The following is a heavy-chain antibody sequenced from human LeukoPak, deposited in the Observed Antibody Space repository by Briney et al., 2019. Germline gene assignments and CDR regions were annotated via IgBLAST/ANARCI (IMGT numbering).Heavy chain of an antibody. V-gene: IGHV3-23*01. Sequence: GGSLRLSCAASGFTFSSYAMSWVRQAPGKGLEWVSAISGSGGSTYYADSVKGRFTISRDNSKNTLYLQMNSLRAEDTAVYYCARDLYGSGIPRGSFDYWGQGTLVTVSS. CDR1: GFTFSSYA. CDR2: ISGSGGST. CDR3: ARDLYGSGIPRGSFDY. J-gene: IGHJ4*02. D-gene: IGHD3-10*01.